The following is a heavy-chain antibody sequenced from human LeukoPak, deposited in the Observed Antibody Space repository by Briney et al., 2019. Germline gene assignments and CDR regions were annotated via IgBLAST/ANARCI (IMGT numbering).Heavy chain of an antibody. V-gene: IGHV1-69*05. CDR1: GGAFSSYP. CDR2: FIPISGTS. D-gene: IGHD3-10*01. CDR3: ARGLVVRGVTYYFDY. J-gene: IGHJ4*02. Sequence: SVKVSCKASGGAFSSYPISWVRQAPGQGLEWMGGFIPISGTSNYAQKFQGRVTITTDESTSTAYMELSSLRSEDTAVYYCARGLVVRGVTYYFDYWGQGTLVTVSS.